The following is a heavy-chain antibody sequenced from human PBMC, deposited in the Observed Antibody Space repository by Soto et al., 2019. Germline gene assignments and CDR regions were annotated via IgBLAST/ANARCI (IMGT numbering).Heavy chain of an antibody. Sequence: SETLSFTCAVSGVSISSGNWWTWVRQSPQRGLEYIGEIFHDGTANYYPSFERRVAISVDTSKNQFSLKLTSVTAADTAIYFCARLVYDTRLNYMYFDFWGQGTLVTISS. CDR3: ARLVYDTRLNYMYFDF. V-gene: IGHV4-4*02. CDR2: IFHDGTA. J-gene: IGHJ4*02. CDR1: GVSISSGNW. D-gene: IGHD3-10*01.